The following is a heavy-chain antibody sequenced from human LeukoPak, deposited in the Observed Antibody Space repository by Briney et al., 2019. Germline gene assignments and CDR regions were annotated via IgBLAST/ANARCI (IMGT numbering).Heavy chain of an antibody. V-gene: IGHV1-69*06. Sequence: GASVKVSCKASGGTFSSYAISWVRQAPGQGLEWMGGIIPIFGTANYTQKFQGRVTITADKSTGTAYMELSSLRSEDTAVYYCARKVPNDSSGYYYRGQFDPWGQGTLVTV. J-gene: IGHJ5*02. CDR1: GGTFSSYA. CDR3: ARKVPNDSSGYYYRGQFDP. D-gene: IGHD3-22*01. CDR2: IIPIFGTA.